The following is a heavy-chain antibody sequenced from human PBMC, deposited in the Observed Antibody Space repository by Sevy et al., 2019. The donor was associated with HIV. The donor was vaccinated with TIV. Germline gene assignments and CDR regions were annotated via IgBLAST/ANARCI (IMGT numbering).Heavy chain of an antibody. J-gene: IGHJ5*02. Sequence: GGSLRLSCVASGFTFRGYAMSWVRQAPGKGLEWVSSISASGGSTYHEDSVKARVTISRDNSRNTADLEMNSLRVEDTAVYYGAKEEYSGDAWGQGTVVTVSS. CDR1: GFTFRGYA. V-gene: IGHV3-23*01. CDR3: AKEEYSGDA. CDR2: ISASGGST. D-gene: IGHD1-26*01.